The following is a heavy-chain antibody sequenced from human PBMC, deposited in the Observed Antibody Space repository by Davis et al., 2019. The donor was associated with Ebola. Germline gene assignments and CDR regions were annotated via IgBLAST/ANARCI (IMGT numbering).Heavy chain of an antibody. D-gene: IGHD2-15*01. CDR2: INHSGST. CDR3: ARVLRLGYCSGGSCRHNWFDP. Sequence: MPSETLSLTCAVYGVSFSGYYWSWIRQPPGKGLEWIGEINHSGSTNYNPSLKSRVTISVDTSKNQFSLKLSSVTAADTAVYYCARVLRLGYCSGGSCRHNWFDPWGQGTLVTVSS. V-gene: IGHV4-34*01. CDR1: GVSFSGYY. J-gene: IGHJ5*02.